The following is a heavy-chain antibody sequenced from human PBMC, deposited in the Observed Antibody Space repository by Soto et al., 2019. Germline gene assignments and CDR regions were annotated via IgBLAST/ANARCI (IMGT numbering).Heavy chain of an antibody. CDR3: ASHPQTGTDLH. CDR1: GFTFSSYG. J-gene: IGHJ4*02. D-gene: IGHD1-1*01. V-gene: IGHV3-33*01. Sequence: GGSLRLSCAASGFTFSSYGMHWVRQAPGKGLEWVAVIWYDASNKYYADSVKGRFTISRDNSKNTLYLQMDSLRAEDTAVYFCASHPQTGTDLHWGQGALVTVSS. CDR2: IWYDASNK.